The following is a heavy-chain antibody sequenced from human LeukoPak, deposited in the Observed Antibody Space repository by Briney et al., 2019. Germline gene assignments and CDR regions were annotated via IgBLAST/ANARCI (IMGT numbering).Heavy chain of an antibody. J-gene: IGHJ4*02. V-gene: IGHV1-2*02. D-gene: IGHD6-19*01. CDR3: ARDRAAVAGQYFFDY. CDR2: SKTNSGDT. Sequence: GASVKVSCKASGYTFICYYMHWVRQAPGQGGEWRGGSKTNSGDTKYAQKFQGRVTMTRDTSINTAYMELSSLRSDDTAMYYCARDRAAVAGQYFFDYWGQGALVTVSS. CDR1: GYTFICYY.